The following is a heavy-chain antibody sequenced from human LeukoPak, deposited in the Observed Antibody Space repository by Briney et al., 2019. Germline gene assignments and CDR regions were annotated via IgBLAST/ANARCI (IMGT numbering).Heavy chain of an antibody. J-gene: IGHJ5*01. CDR2: INTDGSST. Sequence: GGSLRLSCASSGFTFSSYAMSWVRQAPGKGLVWVSRINTDGSSTIYADSVKGRFTISRDNAKNTLYLQMSSLRAEDTAVYYCARDRSAGTTHWFDSWGQGTLVTVSS. CDR3: ARDRSAGTTHWFDS. CDR1: GFTFSSYA. V-gene: IGHV3-74*01. D-gene: IGHD1-7*01.